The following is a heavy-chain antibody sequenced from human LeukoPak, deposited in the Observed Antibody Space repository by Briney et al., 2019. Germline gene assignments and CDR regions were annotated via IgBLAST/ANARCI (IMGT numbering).Heavy chain of an antibody. CDR2: ISGSGGNT. CDR3: AKTGNRESSNWSNWFDP. Sequence: GGSLRLSCAASGFTFSSYAMNWVRQAPGKGLEWVSAISGSGGNTYYADSVKGRFTISRDNSKNTLYLQMNSLRAEDTAVYYCAKTGNRESSNWSNWFDPWGQGTLVTVSS. J-gene: IGHJ5*02. CDR1: GFTFSSYA. V-gene: IGHV3-23*01. D-gene: IGHD6-13*01.